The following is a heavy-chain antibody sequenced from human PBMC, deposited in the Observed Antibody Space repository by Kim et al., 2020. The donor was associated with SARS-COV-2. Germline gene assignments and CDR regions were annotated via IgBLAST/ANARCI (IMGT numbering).Heavy chain of an antibody. CDR2: TRNKANRYTT. CDR1: GFTFNDHY. D-gene: IGHD3-22*01. Sequence: GGSLRLSCAASGFTFNDHYMDWVRQAPGKGLEWVGRTRNKANRYTTEYAASVKGRFTISRDDSKNSLYLQMNSLKTEDTAVYYCARGGGYYYDSSGYYAFDIWGQGTMVTVSS. CDR3: ARGGGYYYDSSGYYAFDI. J-gene: IGHJ3*02. V-gene: IGHV3-72*01.